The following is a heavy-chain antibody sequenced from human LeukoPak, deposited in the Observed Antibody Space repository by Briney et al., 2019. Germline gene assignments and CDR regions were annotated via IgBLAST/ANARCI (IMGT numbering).Heavy chain of an antibody. Sequence: PGGSLRLSCAASGLTFNTYAMNWFRQGPAKGLEWVSSIGGAGDTTDYADSVEGRFTISRDNSKNTVFLEVNSLRAEDTGVYYCAKGFVAGTENYFDSWGQGTLVTVSS. V-gene: IGHV3-23*01. D-gene: IGHD1-1*01. CDR2: IGGAGDTT. CDR3: AKGFVAGTENYFDS. J-gene: IGHJ4*02. CDR1: GLTFNTYA.